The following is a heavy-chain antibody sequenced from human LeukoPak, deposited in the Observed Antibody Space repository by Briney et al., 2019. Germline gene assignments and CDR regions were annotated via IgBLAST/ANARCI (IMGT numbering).Heavy chain of an antibody. CDR3: ARDDGSWIQLFGY. J-gene: IGHJ4*02. CDR2: ISAYNGNT. D-gene: IGHD5-18*01. V-gene: IGHV1-18*04. CDR1: GYTFADYY. Sequence: ASVKVSCKASGYTFADYYIHWVRQAPGQGLEWMGWISAYNGNTNYAQKLQGRVTMTTDTSTSTAYMELRSLRSDDTAVYYCARDDGSWIQLFGYWGQGTLVTVSS.